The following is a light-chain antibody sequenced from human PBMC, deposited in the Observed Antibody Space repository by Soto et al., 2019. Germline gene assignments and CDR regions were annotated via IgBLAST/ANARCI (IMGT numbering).Light chain of an antibody. CDR2: GAS. V-gene: IGKV3-15*01. CDR3: QRYNNWPLT. Sequence: EIVLTQSPATLSVSPGERATLSCRASQGIGSTLAWYQQKPGQTPRLLIYGASTRATGVPARFSGSGSGTEFTLTINSLQSEDFAVYYCQRYNNWPLTFGGGTKVDIK. CDR1: QGIGST. J-gene: IGKJ4*01.